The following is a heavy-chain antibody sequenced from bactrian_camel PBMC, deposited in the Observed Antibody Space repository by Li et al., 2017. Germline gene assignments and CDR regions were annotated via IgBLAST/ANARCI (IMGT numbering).Heavy chain of an antibody. V-gene: IGHV3S6*01. CDR1: GYTHSNGC. CDR3: VRDGPRLTLQY. CDR2: LSTDGTLT. Sequence: QLVESGGGSVQAGGSLRLSCTASGYTHSNGCMGWFRQAPGKEREGVAGLSTDGTLTYYAGSVKGRFAISQDNAKKTVYLQMNSLKPEDTAVYYCVRDGPRLTLQYWGQGTQVTVS. J-gene: IGHJ4*01. D-gene: IGHD1*01.